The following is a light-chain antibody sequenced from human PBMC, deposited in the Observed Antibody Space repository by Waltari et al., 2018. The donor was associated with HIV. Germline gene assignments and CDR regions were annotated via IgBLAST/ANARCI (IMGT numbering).Light chain of an antibody. CDR3: HVWDRSSDHHV. V-gene: IGLV3-21*02. Sequence: SYVLTQPPSVSVAPGQTARITCGGTHIGSKRVHWYQQKAGQAPVLVVYDGSDRPSGIPERFSGSKSGNTATLTISRVEAGDEADYYCHVWDRSSDHHVFGTGTKVTVL. CDR2: DGS. CDR1: HIGSKR. J-gene: IGLJ1*01.